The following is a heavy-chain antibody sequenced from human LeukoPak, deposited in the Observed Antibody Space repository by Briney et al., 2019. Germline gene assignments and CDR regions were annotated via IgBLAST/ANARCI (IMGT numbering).Heavy chain of an antibody. V-gene: IGHV3-48*02. J-gene: IGHJ4*02. CDR1: EFAFSDYS. CDR2: ISSSDNTI. CDR3: ARVHRGYSYGRLDY. D-gene: IGHD5-18*01. Sequence: GGSLRLSCAASEFAFSDYSMNWVRQAPGKGLELVSYISSSDNTIHYADSVKGRFTISRDNAKNSLYLEMNSLRDEDTAVYYCARVHRGYSYGRLDYWGQGTLVTVSS.